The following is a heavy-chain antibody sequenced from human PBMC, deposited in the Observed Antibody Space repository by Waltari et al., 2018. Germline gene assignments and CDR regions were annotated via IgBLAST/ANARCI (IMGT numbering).Heavy chain of an antibody. CDR3: ARAIEFPHTNFDY. CDR1: GCSISSHY. J-gene: IGHJ4*02. CDR2: IYYSGST. Sequence: QVQLQESGPGLVKPSETLSLTCTVSGCSISSHYWSWIRQPPGKGLEWIGYIYYSGSTNYNPSLKSRVTISVDTSKNQFSLKLSSVTAADTAVYYCARAIEFPHTNFDYWGQGTLVTVSS. D-gene: IGHD3-10*01. V-gene: IGHV4-59*11.